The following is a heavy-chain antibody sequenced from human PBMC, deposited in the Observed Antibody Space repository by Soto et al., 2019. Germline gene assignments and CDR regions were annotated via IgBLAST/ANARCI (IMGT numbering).Heavy chain of an antibody. CDR1: GGSISSGDYY. CDR2: IYYSGST. V-gene: IGHV4-30-4*01. CDR3: ARSLDYYDSSGPNGWFDP. D-gene: IGHD3-22*01. J-gene: IGHJ5*02. Sequence: QVQLQESGPGLVKPSQTLSLTCTVSGGSISSGDYYWSWIRQPPGKGLEWIGYIYYSGSTYYNPSLNVRGTISVDTSKTQFSLKLSSVTAADTAVYYCARSLDYYDSSGPNGWFDPWGQGTLVTVSS.